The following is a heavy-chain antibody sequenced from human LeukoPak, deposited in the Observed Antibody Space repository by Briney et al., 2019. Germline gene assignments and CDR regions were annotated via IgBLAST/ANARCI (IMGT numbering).Heavy chain of an antibody. D-gene: IGHD3-10*01. V-gene: IGHV4-59*01. CDR1: GGSISSYY. CDR2: IYYSGST. CDR3: ARGSYRELPPV. Sequence: SETLSLTCTVSGGSISSYYWSWIRQPPGRGLEWIGYIYYSGSTNYNPSLESRVTISVDTSKNQFSLKLSSVTAADTAVYYCARGSYRELPPVWGQGTLVTVSS. J-gene: IGHJ4*02.